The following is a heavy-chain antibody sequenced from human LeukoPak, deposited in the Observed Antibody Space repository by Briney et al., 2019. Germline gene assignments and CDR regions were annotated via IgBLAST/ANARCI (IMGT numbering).Heavy chain of an antibody. CDR3: ARLPPQRSFADY. D-gene: IGHD4-17*01. CDR1: GGSISSYY. Sequence: SETLSLTCTVSGGSISSYYWSWIRQPPGKGLEWIGYIYYSGSTNYNPSLKSRVTKSVDTSKNQFSLKLSSVTAADTAVYYCARLPPQRSFADYWGQGTLVTVSS. CDR2: IYYSGST. V-gene: IGHV4-59*01. J-gene: IGHJ4*02.